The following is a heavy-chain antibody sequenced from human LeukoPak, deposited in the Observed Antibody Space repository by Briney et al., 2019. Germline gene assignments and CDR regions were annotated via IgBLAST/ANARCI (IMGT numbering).Heavy chain of an antibody. CDR1: GFTFGTYW. J-gene: IGHJ4*02. CDR3: AREGPSWGYYFAY. CDR2: IKQDGTEK. D-gene: IGHD7-27*01. V-gene: IGHV3-7*01. Sequence: PGGSLRLSCAASGFTFGTYWMGWVRHAPGKGMEWVANIKQDGTEKSYVDSVKGRFTISRDNAKNSLYLQMNSLTADDTAVYYCAREGPSWGYYFAYWGQRTLVTVSS.